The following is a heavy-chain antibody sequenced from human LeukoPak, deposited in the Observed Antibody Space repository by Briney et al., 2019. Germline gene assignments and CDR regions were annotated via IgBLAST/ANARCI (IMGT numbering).Heavy chain of an antibody. V-gene: IGHV3-11*05. D-gene: IGHD5-24*01. Sequence: GGSLRLSCKASGFIFGDYYMNWIRQAPGKGLECLSYISSGTINHSNYADSVKGRFTISRDNAENSLFLQMNGLRPEDTAVFYCARGQYTDGLSYWGQGTLVTVSS. CDR3: ARGQYTDGLSY. J-gene: IGHJ4*02. CDR2: ISSGTINHS. CDR1: GFIFGDYY.